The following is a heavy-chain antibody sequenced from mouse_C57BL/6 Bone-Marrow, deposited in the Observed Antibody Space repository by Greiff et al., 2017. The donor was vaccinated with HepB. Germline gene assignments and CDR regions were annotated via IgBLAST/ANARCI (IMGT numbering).Heavy chain of an antibody. V-gene: IGHV1-55*01. J-gene: IGHJ1*03. CDR3: ARRSDGYYPWYFDV. CDR1: GYTFTSYW. CDR2: IYPGSGST. Sequence: QVQLQQPGAELVKPGASVKMSCKASGYTFTSYWLTWVKQRPGQGLEWIGDIYPGSGSTNYNEKFKSKATLTVDTSSSTDYMQLSSLTSEASAVYYCARRSDGYYPWYFDVWGTGTTVTVSS. D-gene: IGHD2-3*01.